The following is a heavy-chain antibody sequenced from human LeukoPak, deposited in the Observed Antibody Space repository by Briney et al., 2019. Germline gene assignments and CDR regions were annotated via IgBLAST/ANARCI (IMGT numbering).Heavy chain of an antibody. J-gene: IGHJ4*02. V-gene: IGHV4-30-2*01. CDR3: ARGHLWFGETFDY. Sequence: PSETLSLTCTVSGGSISSGGYYWSWIRQPPGKGLEWIGYIYHSGSTYYNPSLKSRVTISVDRSKNQFSLKLSSVTAADTAVYYCARGHLWFGETFDYWGQGTLVTVSS. CDR1: GGSISSGGYY. D-gene: IGHD3-10*01. CDR2: IYHSGST.